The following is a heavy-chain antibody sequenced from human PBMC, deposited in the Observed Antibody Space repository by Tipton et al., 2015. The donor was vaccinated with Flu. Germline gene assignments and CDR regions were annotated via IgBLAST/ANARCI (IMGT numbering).Heavy chain of an antibody. CDR1: GASISSSGYS. Sequence: TLSLTCTVSGASISSSGYSWGWLRQPPGKGLEWIGSIYYNGDIYYNPSLKSRVTISVDTSKSQFSLMLRSVTAADTAVYYCARLSYYDVDLKNFYFDHWGQGALVTVPS. V-gene: IGHV4-39*01. D-gene: IGHD3-10*02. CDR2: IYYNGDI. CDR3: ARLSYYDVDLKNFYFDH. J-gene: IGHJ4*02.